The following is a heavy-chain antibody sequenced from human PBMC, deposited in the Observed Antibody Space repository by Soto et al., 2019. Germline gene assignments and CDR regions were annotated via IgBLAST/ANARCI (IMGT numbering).Heavy chain of an antibody. CDR1: GFSVSSSW. CDR3: AKTDWLDT. CDR2: IKYDGTLT. J-gene: IGHJ5*02. D-gene: IGHD2-21*02. V-gene: IGHV3-74*01. Sequence: VPLVESGGALVQPGGSLRLSCAASGFSVSSSWMHWVRQPPGKGLMWVSRIKYDGTLTSYADSVKGRFTSSRDTAKNTLYLQMNSLRAEDTAVYYCAKTDWLDTWGQGTLVIVSS.